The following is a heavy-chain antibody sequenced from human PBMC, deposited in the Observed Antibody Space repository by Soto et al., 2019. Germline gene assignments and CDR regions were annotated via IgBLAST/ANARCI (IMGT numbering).Heavy chain of an antibody. CDR1: GYTFTSYY. Sequence: QVQLVQSGAEVKKPGASVKVSCKASGYTFTSYYMHWVRQAPGQGLEWMGIINPSGGSTSYAQKFQGRVTMPRDTSTSTVYMELSSLRSEDTAVYYCARSGAAAGEFDPWGQGTLVTVSS. D-gene: IGHD6-13*01. J-gene: IGHJ5*02. CDR2: INPSGGST. CDR3: ARSGAAAGEFDP. V-gene: IGHV1-46*01.